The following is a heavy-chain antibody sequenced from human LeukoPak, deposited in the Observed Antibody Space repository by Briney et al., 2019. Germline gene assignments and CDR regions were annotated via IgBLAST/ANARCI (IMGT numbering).Heavy chain of an antibody. J-gene: IGHJ6*03. D-gene: IGHD4-11*01. CDR2: IYISGYT. V-gene: IGHV4-4*07. Sequence: SETLSLTCTVSGGSISSYYWNWIRQPAGKGLELIGRIYISGYTNYIPSLKSRVTMSLDTSKNQFSLILNSVTAADTAVYYCARGSYRNEKTNYHMDVWGRGTTVTVSS. CDR1: GGSISSYY. CDR3: ARGSYRNEKTNYHMDV.